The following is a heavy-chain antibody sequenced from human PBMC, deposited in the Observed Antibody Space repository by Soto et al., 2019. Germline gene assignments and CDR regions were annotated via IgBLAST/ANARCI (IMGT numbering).Heavy chain of an antibody. V-gene: IGHV1-69*01. CDR2: IIPIFGTA. CDR3: ATSFRGYSYGPYDWFDP. CDR1: EGTFSSYA. J-gene: IGHJ5*02. Sequence: QVQLVQSGAEVKKPGSSVKVSCKASEGTFSSYAISWVRQAPGQGLEWMGGIIPIFGTANYAQKFQGRVTITADESTSTAYMELSSLRSEDTAVYYCATSFRGYSYGPYDWFDPWGQGTLVTVSS. D-gene: IGHD5-18*01.